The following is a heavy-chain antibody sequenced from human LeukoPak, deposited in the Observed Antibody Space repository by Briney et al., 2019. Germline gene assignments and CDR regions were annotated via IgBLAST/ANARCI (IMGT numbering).Heavy chain of an antibody. J-gene: IGHJ4*02. CDR2: INHRGNS. CDR3: ARKAVGPTSNYFDY. D-gene: IGHD1-26*01. V-gene: IGHV4-34*01. CDR1: GGSFSGYY. Sequence: SETLSLTCAVYGGSFSGYYWIWIRQPPGKGLEWIGEINHRGNSNYNPSLKSRVTMSVDTSKNQISLKLSSVTAADTAIYYCARKAVGPTSNYFDYWGQGTLVTVSS.